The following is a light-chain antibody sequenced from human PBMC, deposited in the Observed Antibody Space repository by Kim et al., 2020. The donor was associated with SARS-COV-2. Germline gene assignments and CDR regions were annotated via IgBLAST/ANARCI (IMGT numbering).Light chain of an antibody. V-gene: IGKV3-15*01. CDR1: KSVSSN. J-gene: IGKJ5*01. CDR3: QQYNNWPPIT. CDR2: GAS. Sequence: SAGERATLACRASKSVSSNLAWYQQKPGQAPRLLIYGASTRATGIPARFSGSGSGTEFTLTISSLQSEDFAVYYCQQYNNWPPITFGQGTRLEIK.